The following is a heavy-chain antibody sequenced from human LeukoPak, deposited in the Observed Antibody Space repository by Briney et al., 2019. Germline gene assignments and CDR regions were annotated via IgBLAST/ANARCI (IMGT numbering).Heavy chain of an antibody. Sequence: PSETLSLTCTVSGGSISSSRHYWGWIRQPPGKGLEWIGSIYYTGSTYYNPSLKSRVTISADTSKNQFSLKLSSVTAADTAVYYCARGLGNWYFDLWGRGTLVTVSS. CDR3: ARGLGNWYFDL. D-gene: IGHD4-11*01. CDR1: GGSISSSRHY. J-gene: IGHJ2*01. V-gene: IGHV4-39*07. CDR2: IYYTGST.